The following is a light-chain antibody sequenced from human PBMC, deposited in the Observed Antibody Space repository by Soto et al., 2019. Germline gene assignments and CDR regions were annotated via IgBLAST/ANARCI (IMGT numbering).Light chain of an antibody. CDR3: QQYDNLPLT. CDR2: EAS. Sequence: DLQMTQSPSSLSASVGDRVTITCQASQDISNYLNWYQQKPGKAPKLLIYEASNLETGVPSRFSGSGSGTDLTFTISSLQPEDIATYYCQQYDNLPLTFGGGTKVEMK. J-gene: IGKJ4*01. V-gene: IGKV1-33*01. CDR1: QDISNY.